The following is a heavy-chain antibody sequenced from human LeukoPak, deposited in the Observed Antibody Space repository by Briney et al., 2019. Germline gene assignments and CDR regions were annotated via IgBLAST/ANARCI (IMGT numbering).Heavy chain of an antibody. D-gene: IGHD6-13*01. Sequence: PGGSLRLSCAASGFTFSNAWMSWVRQAPGKGLEWVGRIKSKTDGGTTDYAAPVKGRFTISRDDSKNTLYLQMNSLKTEDTAVYYCTTDRVIIRTGYSSSWYAKPYEFRSVYFDYWGQGTLVTVSS. V-gene: IGHV3-15*01. CDR1: GFTFSNAW. CDR3: TTDRVIIRTGYSSSWYAKPYEFRSVYFDY. CDR2: IKSKTDGGTT. J-gene: IGHJ4*02.